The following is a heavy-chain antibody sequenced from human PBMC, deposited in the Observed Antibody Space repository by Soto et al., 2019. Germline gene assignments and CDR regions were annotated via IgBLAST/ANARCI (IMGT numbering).Heavy chain of an antibody. J-gene: IGHJ4*02. V-gene: IGHV1-69*01. CDR1: GGTFSSYA. CDR2: IIPIFGTA. D-gene: IGHD5-12*01. CDR3: ARGGEMATTIPYFDY. Sequence: QVQLVQSGAEVKKPGSSVKVSCKASGGTFSSYAISWVRQAPGQGLEWMGGIIPIFGTANYAQKFQGRVTITADEDTITAYMELSSLRSEDTAVYYCARGGEMATTIPYFDYWGQGTLVTVSS.